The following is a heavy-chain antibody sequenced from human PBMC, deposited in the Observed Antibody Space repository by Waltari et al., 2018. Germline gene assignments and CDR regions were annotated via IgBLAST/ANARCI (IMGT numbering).Heavy chain of an antibody. CDR2: ISGSCIST. J-gene: IGHJ4*02. D-gene: IGHD6-19*01. V-gene: IGHV3-23*01. CDR1: GFNFSTYA. Sequence: EVQLLESGGGLVQPGGSLRLSCSASGFNFSTYAISWVRQSPEKGLEWVAVISGSCISTYYADSVKGRFTISRDNSEKTLYLQMNSLRVEDTAVYYCAKGLDLFDYWGQGTLVTVSS. CDR3: AKGLDLFDY.